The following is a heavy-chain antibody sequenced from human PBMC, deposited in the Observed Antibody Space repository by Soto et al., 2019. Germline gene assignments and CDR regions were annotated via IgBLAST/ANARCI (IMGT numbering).Heavy chain of an antibody. CDR3: ARGENSYYDILTGYYTRSYFDY. Sequence: SETLSLTCAVSGGSISSGGYSWSWIRQPPGKGLEWIGYIYHSGSTYYNPSLKSRVTISVDRSKNQFSLKLSSVTAADTAVYYCARGENSYYDILTGYYTRSYFDYWGQGTLVTVCS. V-gene: IGHV4-30-2*01. CDR2: IYHSGST. CDR1: GGSISSGGYS. D-gene: IGHD3-9*01. J-gene: IGHJ4*02.